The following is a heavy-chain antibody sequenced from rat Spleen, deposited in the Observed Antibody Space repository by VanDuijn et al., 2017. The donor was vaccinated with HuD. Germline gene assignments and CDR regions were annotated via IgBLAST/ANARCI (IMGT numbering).Heavy chain of an antibody. J-gene: IGHJ3*01. D-gene: IGHD1-7*01. CDR1: GFTFSDYY. Sequence: EVKLVESDGGLVQPGRSLKLSCAASGFTFSDYYMAWVRQAPKKGLVWVATITYDGSNSFYRDSVKGRFTISRDNAKSTLYLQMDSLRSEDTATYYCARPSYGYPFAYWGQGTLVTVSS. V-gene: IGHV5-7*01. CDR3: ARPSYGYPFAY. CDR2: ITYDGSNS.